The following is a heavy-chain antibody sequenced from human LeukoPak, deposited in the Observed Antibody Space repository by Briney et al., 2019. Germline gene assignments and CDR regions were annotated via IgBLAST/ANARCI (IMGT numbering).Heavy chain of an antibody. CDR2: ISGSGGST. J-gene: IGHJ4*02. CDR1: GFTFSDYY. D-gene: IGHD6-19*01. CDR3: AKDGNIAVAGNFDY. V-gene: IGHV3-23*01. Sequence: PGGSLRLSCAASGFTFSDYYMSWIRQAPGKGLEWVSAISGSGGSTYYADSVKGRFTISRDNSKNTLYLQMNSLRAEDTAVYYCAKDGNIAVAGNFDYWGRGTLVTVSS.